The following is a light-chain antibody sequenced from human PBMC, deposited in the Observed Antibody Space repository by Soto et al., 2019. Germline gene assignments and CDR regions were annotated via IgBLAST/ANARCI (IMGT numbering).Light chain of an antibody. J-gene: IGLJ1*01. V-gene: IGLV2-14*01. CDR1: SSDVGGYNY. CDR3: SSYTSSSTPDV. Sequence: QSALTQPASVSGSPGQSITISCTGTSSDVGGYNYVSWYQQHPGKAPKIMIYEVSHRPSGVSDRFSGSKSGNTASLTISGLQAEDEADYYCSSYTSSSTPDVFGTGTKVTVL. CDR2: EVS.